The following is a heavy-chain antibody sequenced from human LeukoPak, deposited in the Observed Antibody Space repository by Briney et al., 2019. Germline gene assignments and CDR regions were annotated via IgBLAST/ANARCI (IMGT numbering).Heavy chain of an antibody. CDR3: ARHSGSSIDY. V-gene: IGHV4-39*01. CDR1: GGSISSSTYY. CDR2: IYYSGST. J-gene: IGHJ4*02. Sequence: PSETLSLTCTVSGGSISSSTYYWGWIRQPPGKGLECIGSIYYSGSTYYNPSLKSRVTISLDTSKNQFSLKLSSVTAADTAVYYRARHSGSSIDYWGQGTLVTVSS. D-gene: IGHD6-13*01.